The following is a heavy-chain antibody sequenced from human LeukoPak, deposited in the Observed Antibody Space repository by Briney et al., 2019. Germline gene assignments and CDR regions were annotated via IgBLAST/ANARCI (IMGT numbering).Heavy chain of an antibody. Sequence: ETLSLTCTVSGGSISSSSYYWGWIRQAPGKGLEWVSVIYSGGSTYYADSVKGRFTISRDNSKNTLYLQMNSLRAEDTAVYYCARSLYSGTHEAHSYYYFDYWGQGTLVTVSS. CDR2: IYSGGST. J-gene: IGHJ4*02. V-gene: IGHV3-53*01. D-gene: IGHD1-26*01. CDR1: GGSISSSSYY. CDR3: ARSLYSGTHEAHSYYYFDY.